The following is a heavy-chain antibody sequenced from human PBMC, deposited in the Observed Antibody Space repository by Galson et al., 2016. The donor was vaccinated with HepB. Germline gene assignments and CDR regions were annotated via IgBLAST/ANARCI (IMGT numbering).Heavy chain of an antibody. CDR1: GFPFSSYA. D-gene: IGHD4-17*01. J-gene: IGHJ4*02. Sequence: LRLSCAASGFPFSSYAMSWVRQAPGKGLAWVSTISGAGTASYAYSVKGRFTISRDNSKNTLDLQMDSLRVGDTALYFCFRIPRYYADYSSGVGDCWGQGTLLTVSS. CDR3: FRIPRYYADYSSGVGDC. V-gene: IGHV3-23*01. CDR2: ISGAGTA.